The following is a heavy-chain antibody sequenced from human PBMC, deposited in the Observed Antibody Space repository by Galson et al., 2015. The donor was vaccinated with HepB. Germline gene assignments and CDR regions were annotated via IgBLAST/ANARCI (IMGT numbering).Heavy chain of an antibody. V-gene: IGHV1-2*04. CDR3: ARAVVPAAQYNWFDP. Sequence: SVKVSCKASGYTFTGYYMHWVRQAPGQGLEWMEWINPNSGGTNYAQKFQGWVTMTRDTSISTAYMELSRLRSDDTAVYYCARAVVPAAQYNWFDPWGQGTLVTVSS. CDR2: INPNSGGT. CDR1: GYTFTGYY. J-gene: IGHJ5*02. D-gene: IGHD2-2*01.